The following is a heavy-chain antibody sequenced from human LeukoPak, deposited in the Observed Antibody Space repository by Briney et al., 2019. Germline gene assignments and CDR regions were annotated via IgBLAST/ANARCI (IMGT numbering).Heavy chain of an antibody. CDR3: ARTVQRVWYFDL. CDR2: ISAYNGDT. D-gene: IGHD4-17*01. V-gene: IGHV1-18*01. Sequence: ASVKVSCKAFGYTFNKHGISWVRQAPGQRLEWMGWISAYNGDTNYAQQLQGRVTLTTDTSTSTAYMEVRSLTSDDTAVYYCARTVQRVWYFDLWGRGTLVTVSS. CDR1: GYTFNKHG. J-gene: IGHJ2*01.